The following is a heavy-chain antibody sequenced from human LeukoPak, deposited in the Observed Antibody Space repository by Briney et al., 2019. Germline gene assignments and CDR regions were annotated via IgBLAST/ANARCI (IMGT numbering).Heavy chain of an antibody. D-gene: IGHD6-13*01. V-gene: IGHV1-8*01. CDR3: VKYISSSFAY. CDR1: GYTFTSYD. CDR2: MNPNSGNT. J-gene: IGHJ4*02. Sequence: ASVKVSCKASGYTFTSYDINWVRQATGQGLEWMGWMNPNSGNTGYAQKLQGRVTMTRDTYISTAYMELSSLRSDDTAVYYCVKYISSSFAYWGQGTLVTVSS.